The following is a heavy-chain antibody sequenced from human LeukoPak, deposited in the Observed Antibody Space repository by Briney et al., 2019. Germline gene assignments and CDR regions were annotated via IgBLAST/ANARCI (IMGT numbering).Heavy chain of an antibody. CDR2: IHPGDSDT. D-gene: IGHD5-18*01. CDR1: GYSFTSYS. V-gene: IGHV5-51*01. Sequence: GESLTISCTASGYSFTSYSLGWVRQMPGKGLEWMGIIHPGDSDTRYSPSFEGQVTISADKSISTAYLQWSSPKASDTAMYYCASTRSWHRYGYGYWGQGTLVTVSS. J-gene: IGHJ4*02. CDR3: ASTRSWHRYGYGY.